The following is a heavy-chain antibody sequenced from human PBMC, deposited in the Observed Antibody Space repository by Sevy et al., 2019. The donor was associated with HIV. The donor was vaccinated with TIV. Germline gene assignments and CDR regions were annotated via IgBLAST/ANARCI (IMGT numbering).Heavy chain of an antibody. D-gene: IGHD3-10*01. CDR1: GGTFSSYA. J-gene: IGHJ4*02. CDR2: IIPIFGTA. V-gene: IGHV1-69*13. Sequence: ASVKVSCKASGGTFSSYAISWVRQAPGQGLEWMGGIIPIFGTANYAQKFQGRVTITADESTSTAYMELSSLRSEDTAVYYCARSITMVRGDFDYWGQRTLVTVSS. CDR3: ARSITMVRGDFDY.